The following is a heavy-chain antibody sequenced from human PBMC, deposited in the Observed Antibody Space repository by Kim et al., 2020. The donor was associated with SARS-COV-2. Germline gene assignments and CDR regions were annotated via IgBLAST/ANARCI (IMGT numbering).Heavy chain of an antibody. J-gene: IGHJ4*02. V-gene: IGHV4-59*01. Sequence: TPALKSRVTISVDPSNNQFSLRLSSVTAADTAVYCCAGIAAAGVRFDYWGQGTLVTVSS. CDR3: AGIAAAGVRFDY. D-gene: IGHD6-13*01.